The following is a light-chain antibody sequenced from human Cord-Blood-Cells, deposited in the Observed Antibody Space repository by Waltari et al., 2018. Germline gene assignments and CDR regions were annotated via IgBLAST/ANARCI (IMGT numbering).Light chain of an antibody. CDR2: WAS. CDR3: QQYYSTPYT. CDR1: QSVLYSSNNKNY. J-gene: IGKJ2*01. V-gene: IGKV4-1*01. Sequence: DIVLTQSPDSLAVSLGERATINCKSSQSVLYSSNNKNYLAWYQQKPGQPPKLLICWASTRESGVPDRFSGGGSGTDFTLTSSSLQAEDVAVYYCQQYYSTPYTFGQGTKLEIK.